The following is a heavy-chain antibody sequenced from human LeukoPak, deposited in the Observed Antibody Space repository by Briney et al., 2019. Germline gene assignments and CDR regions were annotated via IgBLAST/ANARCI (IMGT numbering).Heavy chain of an antibody. Sequence: SVKVSCKASGGTFSSYAISWVRQAPGQGLEWMGGIIPIFGTANYAQKFQGRVTITADESTSTAYMELSSLRSEDTAVYYCARVPAEQLVLTGPFDPWGQGTLVTVSS. D-gene: IGHD6-6*01. CDR1: GGTFSSYA. CDR2: IIPIFGTA. V-gene: IGHV1-69*13. CDR3: ARVPAEQLVLTGPFDP. J-gene: IGHJ5*02.